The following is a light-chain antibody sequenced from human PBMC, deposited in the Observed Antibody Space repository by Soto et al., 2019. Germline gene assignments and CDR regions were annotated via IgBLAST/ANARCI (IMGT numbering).Light chain of an antibody. J-gene: IGKJ4*01. V-gene: IGKV1-17*01. Sequence: DIQMTQSPSSLSASVGDRVTITCRAGQGIRNDLAWYQQKPGKAPKRLIYVASSLQSRVPSRFVGSGSATECSLTFISLQPEDSATYYCLQQNSYPLTFGGGTKVEIK. CDR3: LQQNSYPLT. CDR2: VAS. CDR1: QGIRND.